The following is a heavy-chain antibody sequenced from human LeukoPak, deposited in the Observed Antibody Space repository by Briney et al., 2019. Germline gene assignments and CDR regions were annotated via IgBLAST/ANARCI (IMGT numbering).Heavy chain of an antibody. CDR2: IVVGSGNT. CDR3: AAVFDSSGENQYFQH. J-gene: IGHJ1*01. V-gene: IGHV1-58*02. CDR1: GFTFTSSA. D-gene: IGHD3-22*01. Sequence: TSVKVSCKASGFTFTSSAMQWVRQARGQRLEWIGWIVVGSGNTNYAQKFQERVTITRDMSTSTAYVELSSLRSEDTAVYYCAAVFDSSGENQYFQHWGQGTLVTVSS.